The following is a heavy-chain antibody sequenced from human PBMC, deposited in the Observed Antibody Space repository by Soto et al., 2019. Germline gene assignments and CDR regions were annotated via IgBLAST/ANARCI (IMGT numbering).Heavy chain of an antibody. Sequence: EVQLLESGGGLVQPGGSLRLSCAASGFPFTGYAMSWVRQAPGKGLEWVSAISGHGDATFYADSLKGRFTISRDNSKNTLYLHMNSLRAEHTALYYCANSRVSMVRGLIIIPNYWGQGTLVTVSS. CDR2: ISGHGDAT. D-gene: IGHD3-10*01. CDR1: GFPFTGYA. V-gene: IGHV3-23*01. CDR3: ANSRVSMVRGLIIIPNY. J-gene: IGHJ4*02.